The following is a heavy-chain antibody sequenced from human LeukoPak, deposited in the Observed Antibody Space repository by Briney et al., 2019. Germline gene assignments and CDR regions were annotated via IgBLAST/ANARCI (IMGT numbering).Heavy chain of an antibody. CDR2: ISYDGSNK. CDR3: AMDIWRRSGSYSYYFDY. J-gene: IGHJ4*02. Sequence: PGRSLRHSCAASRFTFSSYGMHWVRQAPGKGLEWVAFISYDGSNKYYADSVKGRFTISRDNSKTTLYLQMNSLRAEDTAVYYCAMDIWRRSGSYSYYFDYWGQGTLVTVSS. CDR1: RFTFSSYG. D-gene: IGHD3-10*01. V-gene: IGHV3-30*03.